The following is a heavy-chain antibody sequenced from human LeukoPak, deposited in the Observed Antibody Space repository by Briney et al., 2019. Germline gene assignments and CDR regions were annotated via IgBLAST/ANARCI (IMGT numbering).Heavy chain of an antibody. V-gene: IGHV4-31*03. CDR2: IYYSGST. CDR1: GGSISSGGYY. D-gene: IGHD1-1*01. Sequence: SQTLSLTCTVSGGSISSGGYYWSWIRRHPGKGLEWIGYIYYSGSTYYNPSLKSRVTISVDTSKNQFSLKLSSVTAADTAVYYCARDRLSWNEHDAFDIWGQGTMVTVSS. CDR3: ARDRLSWNEHDAFDI. J-gene: IGHJ3*02.